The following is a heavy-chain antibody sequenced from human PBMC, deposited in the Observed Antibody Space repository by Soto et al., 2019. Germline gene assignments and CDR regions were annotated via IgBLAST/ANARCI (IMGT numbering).Heavy chain of an antibody. D-gene: IGHD6-13*01. CDR1: GCSISSGGYY. CDR2: IYYSGST. CDR3: ARVAYSSSWSIIDY. J-gene: IGHJ4*02. V-gene: IGHV4-31*03. Sequence: SETPSLTCTVSGCSISSGGYYWSWIRQHPGKGLEWIGYIYYSGSTYYNPSLKSRVTISVDTSKNQFSLKLSSVTAADTAVYYCARVAYSSSWSIIDYWGQGTLVTVSS.